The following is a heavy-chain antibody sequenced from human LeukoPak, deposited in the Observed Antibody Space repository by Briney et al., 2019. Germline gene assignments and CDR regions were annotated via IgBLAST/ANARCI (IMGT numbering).Heavy chain of an antibody. Sequence: SETLSLTCTVSVGSISSSSYYWGWIRQPPGKGLEWIGSIYYSGSTNYNPSLKSRVTISVDTSKNQFSLKLSSVTAADTAVYYCARHTAFLDIVATIDWFDPWGQGTLVTVSS. D-gene: IGHD5-12*01. V-gene: IGHV4-39*01. CDR3: ARHTAFLDIVATIDWFDP. J-gene: IGHJ5*02. CDR2: IYYSGST. CDR1: VGSISSSSYY.